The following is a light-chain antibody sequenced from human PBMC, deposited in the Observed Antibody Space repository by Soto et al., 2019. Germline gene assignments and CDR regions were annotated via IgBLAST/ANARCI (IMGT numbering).Light chain of an antibody. CDR1: QSVSNDF. Sequence: EIVLTQSPGILSLSPGQRVTLSCRASQSVSNDFLAWYQQKPGQAPRLLIYGASTRATDVPDRFSGSGSGADFTLTISSLEPEDFAVYYCQQRSNWPPKITFGQGTRLEI. CDR2: GAS. CDR3: QQRSNWPPKIT. J-gene: IGKJ5*01. V-gene: IGKV3D-20*02.